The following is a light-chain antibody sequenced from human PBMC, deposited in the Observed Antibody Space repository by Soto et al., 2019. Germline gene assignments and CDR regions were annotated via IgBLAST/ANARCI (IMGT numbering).Light chain of an antibody. V-gene: IGKV1-5*01. CDR1: QGITNW. Sequence: DIQMTQSPSTLSASVGDRVTITCRASQGITNWLAWYQQKPGKAPKLLMHDASSLERGVPSRFSGSGSGTEFTLTIDSLQPEDFATYYCQHDNYYSPPWTFGQGTKVEIK. CDR2: DAS. J-gene: IGKJ1*01. CDR3: QHDNYYSPPWT.